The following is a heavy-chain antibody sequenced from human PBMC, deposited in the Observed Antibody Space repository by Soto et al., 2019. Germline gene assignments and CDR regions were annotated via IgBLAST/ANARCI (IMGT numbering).Heavy chain of an antibody. CDR3: ARDPVGGNWFDP. Sequence: QVQLVQSGAEGKKPGAAVKVSSKASGYTFTSYGISWVRQAPGQGLEWMGWINPYNGNTNYAQKLQGRVTFTTDTSTSTAYMELRSLRSDDTAVYYCARDPVGGNWFDPWGQGTLVTVSS. V-gene: IGHV1-18*01. J-gene: IGHJ5*02. CDR1: GYTFTSYG. D-gene: IGHD1-26*01. CDR2: INPYNGNT.